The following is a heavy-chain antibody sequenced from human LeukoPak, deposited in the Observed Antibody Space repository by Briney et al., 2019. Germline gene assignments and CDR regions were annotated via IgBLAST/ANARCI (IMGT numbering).Heavy chain of an antibody. V-gene: IGHV1-2*06. J-gene: IGHJ4*02. CDR1: GYTFTSYY. Sequence: ASVKVSCKASGYTFTSYYMNWVRQAPGQGLEWMGRINPNTGGTNYAQNFQGSVTMTRDTSITTVYMELSRLRSDDTAVYYCARDLGRVVIDYWGQGTLVTVSS. CDR3: ARDLGRVVIDY. D-gene: IGHD3-22*01. CDR2: INPNTGGT.